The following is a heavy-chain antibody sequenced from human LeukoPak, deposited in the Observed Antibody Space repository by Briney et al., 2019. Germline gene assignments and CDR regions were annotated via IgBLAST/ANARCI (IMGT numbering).Heavy chain of an antibody. D-gene: IGHD6-19*01. CDR1: GFTFSSYA. CDR2: ISHDGSNK. J-gene: IGHJ4*02. V-gene: IGHV3-30*14. Sequence: EGSLRLSCAASGFTFSSYAMHWVRQAPGKGLEWVAVISHDGSNKYYADSVKGRFIISRDNSKNTLYLQMNSLRAEDTAVYYCARVSGWYTFDYWGQGTLVTVSS. CDR3: ARVSGWYTFDY.